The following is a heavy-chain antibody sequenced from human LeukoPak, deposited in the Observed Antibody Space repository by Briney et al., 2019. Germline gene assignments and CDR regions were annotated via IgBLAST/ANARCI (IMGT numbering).Heavy chain of an antibody. D-gene: IGHD3-3*01. J-gene: IGHJ4*02. CDR2: ISAYNGNT. V-gene: IGHV1-18*01. CDR1: VYTFTSYG. CDR3: GRAGTYDFWSGYLRGHFDY. Sequence: ATVKVSRKPSVYTFTSYGISWVRQAPGQGLEWMGWISAYNGNTNYAQKLQIRVTMTTDTTTNTAYMELRSLISVDTAVYYCGRAGTYDFWSGYLRGHFDYWGQGTLVTVSS.